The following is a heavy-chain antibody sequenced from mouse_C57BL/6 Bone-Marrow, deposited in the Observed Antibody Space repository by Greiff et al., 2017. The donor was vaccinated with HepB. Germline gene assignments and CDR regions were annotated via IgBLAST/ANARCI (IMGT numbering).Heavy chain of an antibody. CDR3: ARIMDYYGRRGGFAD. V-gene: IGHV1-64*01. CDR2: IHPNSGST. D-gene: IGHD1-1*01. CDR1: GYTFTSYW. J-gene: IGHJ3*01. Sequence: QVQLQQPGAELVKPGASVKLSCKASGYTFTSYWMHWVKQRPGQGLEWIGMIHPNSGSTNYNEKFKSKATLTVDKSSSTAYMQLSSLTSEDSAVYYCARIMDYYGRRGGFADWGQGTLVTVSA.